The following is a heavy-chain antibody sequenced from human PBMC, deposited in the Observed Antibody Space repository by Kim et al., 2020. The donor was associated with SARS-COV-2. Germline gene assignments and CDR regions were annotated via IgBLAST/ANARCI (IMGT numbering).Heavy chain of an antibody. D-gene: IGHD6-13*01. V-gene: IGHV3-7*03. CDR3: AIGGCGSSWYWRH. Sequence: YYGESVKGRFTIPRDNAKSSVVLQLNSLRGDDTAAYYCAIGGCGSSWYWRHWGQGTLVTVFS. J-gene: IGHJ4*02.